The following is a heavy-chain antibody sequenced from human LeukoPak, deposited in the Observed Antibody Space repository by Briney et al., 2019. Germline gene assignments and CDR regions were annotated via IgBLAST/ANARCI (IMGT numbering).Heavy chain of an antibody. D-gene: IGHD6-13*01. Sequence: GGSLRLSCAASGFTFNICAMSWLRQAPGKGLEWVSSIGSTDIYYADSVKGRFTVSRDNSKNTLYLQLNNLRAEDSAVYYCARHGSWSFDYWGQGTLLTVSA. V-gene: IGHV3-23*01. CDR2: IGSTDI. CDR1: GFTFNICA. CDR3: ARHGSWSFDY. J-gene: IGHJ4*02.